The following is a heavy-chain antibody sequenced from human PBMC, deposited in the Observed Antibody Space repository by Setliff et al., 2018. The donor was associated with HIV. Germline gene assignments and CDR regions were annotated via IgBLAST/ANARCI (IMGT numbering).Heavy chain of an antibody. CDR1: GHTFTNVD. J-gene: IGHJ6*04. Sequence: ASVKVSCKASGHTFTNVDIHWLRRATGQGLEWMGWMNPNTGVSGYALKFQARVTMTRDTSISTAYMELSSLASEDTAVYYCARGKGVGGVIITGGLDVWGKGTTVTVSS. V-gene: IGHV1-8*01. CDR3: ARGKGVGGVIITGGLDV. CDR2: MNPNTGVS. D-gene: IGHD3-10*01.